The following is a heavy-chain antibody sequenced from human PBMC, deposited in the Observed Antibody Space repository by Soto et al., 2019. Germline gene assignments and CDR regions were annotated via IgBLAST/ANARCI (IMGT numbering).Heavy chain of an antibody. V-gene: IGHV1-3*01. J-gene: IGHJ6*02. CDR1: GDTFNSNA. CDR3: ARILGYCSSSSCFPYHGMDV. D-gene: IGHD2-15*01. Sequence: AASVKVSCKASGDTFNSNAIHWVRQAPGQRLGWMGWINAANGNTKYSQKFQGRVTITRDTSASTAYMELSSLRSEDTAVYFCARILGYCSSSSCFPYHGMDVWGQGTTVTVSS. CDR2: INAANGNT.